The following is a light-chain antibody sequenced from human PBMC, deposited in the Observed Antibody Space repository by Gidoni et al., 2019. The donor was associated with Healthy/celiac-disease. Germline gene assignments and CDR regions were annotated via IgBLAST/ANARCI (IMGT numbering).Light chain of an antibody. J-gene: IGKJ1*01. CDR2: GAS. V-gene: IGKV3-20*01. Sequence: ELVLTQSPGTLYSSPGERATLSCRASQSVSSSYLAWYQQKPGQAPRLLIYGASSRATGIPDRFSGSGSGTDFTLTISRLEPEDFAVYYCQQYGSSPRTFGQGTKVEIK. CDR1: QSVSSSY. CDR3: QQYGSSPRT.